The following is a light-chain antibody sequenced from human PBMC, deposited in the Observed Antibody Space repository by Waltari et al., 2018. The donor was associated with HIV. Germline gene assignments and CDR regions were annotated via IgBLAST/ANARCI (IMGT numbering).Light chain of an antibody. CDR2: GND. CDR3: ASWDDSLQAVV. CDR1: SSNSGSNA. J-gene: IGLJ2*01. V-gene: IGLV1-44*01. Sequence: QSVLTQPPSAFGSPGQRLTISCSGSSSNSGSNAVNWYQHFPGTAPTLPIFGNDQRPSGVPARISGSKSGTSASLAISGLRSEDEGEYYCASWDDSLQAVVFGGGTKVTV.